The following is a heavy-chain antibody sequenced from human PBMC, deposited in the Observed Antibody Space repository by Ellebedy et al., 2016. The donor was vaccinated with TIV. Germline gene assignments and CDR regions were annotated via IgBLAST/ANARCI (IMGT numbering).Heavy chain of an antibody. V-gene: IGHV1-69*04. J-gene: IGHJ3*02. D-gene: IGHD1-26*01. CDR1: GGTFSSYA. CDR3: ARHSGSYLDAFDI. CDR2: IIPILGIA. Sequence: ASVKVSCKASGGTFSSYAISWVRQAPGQGLEWMGRIIPILGIANYAQKLQGRVTMTTDTSTSTAYMELRSLRSDDTAVYYCARHSGSYLDAFDIWGQGTMVTVSS.